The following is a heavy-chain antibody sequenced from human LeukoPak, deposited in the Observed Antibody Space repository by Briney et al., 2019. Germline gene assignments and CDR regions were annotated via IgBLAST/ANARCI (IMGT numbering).Heavy chain of an antibody. CDR1: GFTVSSNY. V-gene: IGHV3-21*01. Sequence: PGGSLRLSCAASGFTVSSNYVSWVRQAPGKGLEWVSSISSSSSYIYYADSVKGRFTISRDNAQNSLYLQMNSLRADDTAVYYCARGRASRTTGTIDYWGQGTLVTVSS. J-gene: IGHJ4*02. CDR2: ISSSSSYI. CDR3: ARGRASRTTGTIDY. D-gene: IGHD1-1*01.